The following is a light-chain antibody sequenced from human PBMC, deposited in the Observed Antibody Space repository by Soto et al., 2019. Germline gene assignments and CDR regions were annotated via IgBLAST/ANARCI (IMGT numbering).Light chain of an antibody. Sequence: QSALTXPASVSGSPGQSXTXXXTXXXXXVGGYNYVSWYQQHPGKAPKLMIYEVSNRPSGVSNRFSGSKSGNTASLTISGLQAEDEADYYCSSYTSSSTPVFGGGTKLTVL. CDR1: XXXVGGYNY. V-gene: IGLV2-14*01. J-gene: IGLJ3*02. CDR3: SSYTSSSTPV. CDR2: EVS.